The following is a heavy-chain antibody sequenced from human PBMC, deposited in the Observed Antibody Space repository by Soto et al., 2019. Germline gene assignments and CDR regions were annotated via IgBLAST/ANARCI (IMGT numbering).Heavy chain of an antibody. V-gene: IGHV4-30-2*01. Sequence: QLQLQESGSGLVKPSETLYLTCGVSGGSISSGGYSWSWIRQPPGKGLEWIGYIYHSGSTYYNPSLKSRVTISVDRSKNQFSLKLSSVTAADTAVYYCARAYSSSWPNAFDIWGQGTLVTVSS. D-gene: IGHD6-13*01. J-gene: IGHJ3*02. CDR2: IYHSGST. CDR3: ARAYSSSWPNAFDI. CDR1: GGSISSGGYS.